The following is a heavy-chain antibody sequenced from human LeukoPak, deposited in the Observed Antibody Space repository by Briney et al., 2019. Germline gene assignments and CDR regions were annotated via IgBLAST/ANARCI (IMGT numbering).Heavy chain of an antibody. V-gene: IGHV4-34*01. CDR2: TNHRGST. J-gene: IGHJ4*02. Sequence: SETLSLTCAVYGGSFSGYYWSWIRQPPGKGLDWIGETNHRGSTNYNPSLKSRVTISVDTSKNQFSLKLSSVTAADTAVYYCARREYQLPPDYWGQGTLVTVSS. CDR3: ARREYQLPPDY. D-gene: IGHD2-2*01. CDR1: GGSFSGYY.